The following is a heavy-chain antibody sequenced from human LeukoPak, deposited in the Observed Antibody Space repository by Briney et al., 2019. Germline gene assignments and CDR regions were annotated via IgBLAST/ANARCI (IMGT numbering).Heavy chain of an antibody. D-gene: IGHD3-3*01. J-gene: IGHJ4*02. CDR3: ARDSTDYDFWSGPRSTDY. CDR2: ISYDGSNK. CDR1: GFTFSSYA. V-gene: IGHV3-30-3*01. Sequence: GGSLRLSCAASGFTFSSYAMHWVRQAPGKGLEWVAVISYDGSNKYYADSVKGRFTISRDNSKNTLYLQMNSPRAEDTAVYYCARDSTDYDFWSGPRSTDYWGQGTLVTVSS.